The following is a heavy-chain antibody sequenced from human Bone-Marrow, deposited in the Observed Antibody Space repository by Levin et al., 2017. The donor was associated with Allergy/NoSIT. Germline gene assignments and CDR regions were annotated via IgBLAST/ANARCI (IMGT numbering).Heavy chain of an antibody. CDR2: IYYSGST. Sequence: NTSETLSLTCTVSGGSISSYYWSWIRQPPGKGLEWIGYIYYSGSTNYNPSLKSRVTISVDTSKNQFSLKLSSVTAADTAVYYCARPSLGGYVAFDIWGQGTMVTVSS. CDR1: GGSISSYY. CDR3: ARPSLGGYVAFDI. V-gene: IGHV4-59*08. D-gene: IGHD5-12*01. J-gene: IGHJ3*02.